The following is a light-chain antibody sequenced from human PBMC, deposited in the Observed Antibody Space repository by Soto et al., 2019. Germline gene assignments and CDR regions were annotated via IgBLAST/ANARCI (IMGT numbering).Light chain of an antibody. J-gene: IGLJ1*01. CDR3: SSYTTTDTYV. Sequence: QSALTQPASVSGSPGQSITISCTGTSSDVGGYNYVSWFQQYPGKAPKLMIYDVSTRLSGVSNRFSGSKSGNTASLTISGLQAEDEADYYCSSYTTTDTYVFGTGTKVTVL. CDR2: DVS. CDR1: SSDVGGYNY. V-gene: IGLV2-14*01.